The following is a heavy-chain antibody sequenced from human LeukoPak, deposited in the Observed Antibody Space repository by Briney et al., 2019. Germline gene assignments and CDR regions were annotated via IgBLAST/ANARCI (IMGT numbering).Heavy chain of an antibody. Sequence: SVKVSCKASGGTLSSYAISWVRQAPGQGLEWMGRIIPILGIANYAQKFQGRVTITADKSTSTAYVELSSLRSEDTAVYYCARAELRYFDWLAHYYYGMDVWGQGTTVTVSS. D-gene: IGHD3-9*01. J-gene: IGHJ6*02. V-gene: IGHV1-69*04. CDR1: GGTLSSYA. CDR3: ARAELRYFDWLAHYYYGMDV. CDR2: IIPILGIA.